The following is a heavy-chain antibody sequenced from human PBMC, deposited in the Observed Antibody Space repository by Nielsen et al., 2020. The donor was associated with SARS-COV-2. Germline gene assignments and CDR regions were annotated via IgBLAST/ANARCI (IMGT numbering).Heavy chain of an antibody. CDR3: AKDPEDIVVVPAAINYFDY. J-gene: IGHJ4*02. D-gene: IGHD2-2*01. CDR2: ISGSGGST. Sequence: GESLKISCAASGFTFSSYAMSWVRQAPGKGLEWVSAISGSGGSTYYADSVKGRFTISRDNSKNTLYLQMNSLRAEDTAVYYCAKDPEDIVVVPAAINYFDYWGQGTLVTVSS. CDR1: GFTFSSYA. V-gene: IGHV3-23*01.